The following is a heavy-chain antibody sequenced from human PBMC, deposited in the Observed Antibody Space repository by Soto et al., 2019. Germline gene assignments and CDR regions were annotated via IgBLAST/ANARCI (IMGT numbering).Heavy chain of an antibody. J-gene: IGHJ4*02. CDR2: IIPIFGTA. V-gene: IGHV1-69*13. CDR1: GGTFSSYA. D-gene: IGHD5-18*01. Sequence: SVKVSCKASGGTFSSYAISWVRQAPGQGLEWMGGIIPIFGTANYAQKFQGRVTITADESTSTAYMELSSLRSEDTAVYYCARYELGAGYNYNSKDYCGQGTLGTVSA. CDR3: ARYELGAGYNYNSKDY.